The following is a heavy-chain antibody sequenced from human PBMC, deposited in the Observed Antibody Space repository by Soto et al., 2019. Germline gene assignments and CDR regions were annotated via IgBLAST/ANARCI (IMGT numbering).Heavy chain of an antibody. Sequence: TCTVSGGSISSGDYYWSWIRQPPGKGLEWIGYIYYSGSTYYNPSLKSRVTISVDTSKNQFSLKLSSVTAADTAVYYCARAAAAGTDWFDPWGQGTLVTVS. CDR3: ARAAAAGTDWFDP. CDR1: GGSISSGDYY. V-gene: IGHV4-30-4*01. J-gene: IGHJ5*02. D-gene: IGHD6-13*01. CDR2: IYYSGST.